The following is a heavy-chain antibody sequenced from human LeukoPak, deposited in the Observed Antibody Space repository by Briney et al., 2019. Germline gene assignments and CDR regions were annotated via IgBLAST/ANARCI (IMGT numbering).Heavy chain of an antibody. J-gene: IGHJ6*03. CDR3: ARGSNQHYYYYYYMDV. D-gene: IGHD1-14*01. Sequence: PSETLSLTCTVSGGSISSYYWSWIRQPPGKGLEWIGYIYYSGDTNYNPSLKSRVTISVDTSKNQFSLKLSSVTAADTAVYYCARGSNQHYYYYYYMDVWGKGTTVTVSS. CDR2: IYYSGDT. V-gene: IGHV4-59*12. CDR1: GGSISSYY.